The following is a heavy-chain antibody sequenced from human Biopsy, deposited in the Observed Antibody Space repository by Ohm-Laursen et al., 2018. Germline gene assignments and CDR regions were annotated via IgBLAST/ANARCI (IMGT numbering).Heavy chain of an antibody. J-gene: IGHJ4*02. D-gene: IGHD3-22*01. CDR2: IWSDGNNK. CDR3: ARDAEEFDSSGPRFDY. CDR1: AFTFSTYG. V-gene: IGHV3-33*01. Sequence: SLRLSCTAPAFTFSTYGMHWVRQAPGKGLEWVAVIWSDGNNKYYADSVKGRFTISRDTSRNTLYMQMNSLRVEDTALYYCARDAEEFDSSGPRFDYWGQGTLVTVSS.